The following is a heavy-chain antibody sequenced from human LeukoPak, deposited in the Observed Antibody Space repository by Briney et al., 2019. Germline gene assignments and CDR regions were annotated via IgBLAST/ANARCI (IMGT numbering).Heavy chain of an antibody. CDR2: ISGSGGST. J-gene: IGHJ4*02. CDR3: AKDQVEYNWNDLGVDY. Sequence: GGSLRLSCAASGFTFSSYAMSWVRQAPGKGLERVSAISGSGGSTYYADSVKGRFTISRDNSKNTLYLQMNSLRAEDTAVYYCAKDQVEYNWNDLGVDYWGQGTLVTVSS. V-gene: IGHV3-23*01. D-gene: IGHD1-20*01. CDR1: GFTFSSYA.